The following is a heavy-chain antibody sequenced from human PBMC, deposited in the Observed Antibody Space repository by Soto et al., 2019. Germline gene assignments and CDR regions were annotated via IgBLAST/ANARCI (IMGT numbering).Heavy chain of an antibody. CDR1: GYTFTSYA. D-gene: IGHD4-17*01. Sequence: ASVKVSCKASGYTFTSYAMHWVRQAPGQRLEWMGWINAGNGNTKYSQKFQGRVSITRDTSASTAYLELSSLRSEDTSVYYCARDRLRDDAFDICGQGTMVTVS. CDR2: INAGNGNT. V-gene: IGHV1-3*01. J-gene: IGHJ3*02. CDR3: ARDRLRDDAFDI.